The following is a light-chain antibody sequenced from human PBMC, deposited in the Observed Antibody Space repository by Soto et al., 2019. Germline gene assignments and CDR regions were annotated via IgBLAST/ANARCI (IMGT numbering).Light chain of an antibody. Sequence: EIVLTQSPGTLSLSPGERATLSCRASQSVSNNYLAWYQQKPGQAPRLLMFRTSSRATGFPARFSGSGSGTEFNLTISSLQSEDFGVYYCQQHETLITFGQGTRLEVK. J-gene: IGKJ5*01. CDR2: RTS. V-gene: IGKV3-20*01. CDR1: QSVSNNY. CDR3: QQHETLIT.